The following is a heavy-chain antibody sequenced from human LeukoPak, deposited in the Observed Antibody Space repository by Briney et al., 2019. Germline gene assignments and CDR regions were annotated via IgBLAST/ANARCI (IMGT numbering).Heavy chain of an antibody. CDR2: ISYDGSNK. CDR1: GFTFSSYG. V-gene: IGHV3-30*18. J-gene: IGHJ4*02. D-gene: IGHD4-17*01. Sequence: GGSLRLSCAASGFTFSSYGMQWVRQAPGKGLEWVAVISYDGSNKYYADSVKGRFTISRDNSKNTLYLQMNSLRAEDTAVYYCAKDLNKRKYGDYVDYWGQGTLVTVSS. CDR3: AKDLNKRKYGDYVDY.